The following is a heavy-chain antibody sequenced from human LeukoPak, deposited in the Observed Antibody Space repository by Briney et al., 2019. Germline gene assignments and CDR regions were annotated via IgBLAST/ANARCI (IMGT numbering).Heavy chain of an antibody. V-gene: IGHV3-11*04. CDR2: ISGSGGST. CDR3: ARDLVEYCSGGSCSRFDY. J-gene: IGHJ4*02. D-gene: IGHD2-15*01. Sequence: LSLTCAVYGGSFSGYYWSWIRQPPGKGLEWVSAISGSGGSTYYADSVKGRFTISRDNAKNSLYLQMNSLRAEDTAVYYCARDLVEYCSGGSCSRFDYWGQGTLVTVSS. CDR1: GGSFSGYY.